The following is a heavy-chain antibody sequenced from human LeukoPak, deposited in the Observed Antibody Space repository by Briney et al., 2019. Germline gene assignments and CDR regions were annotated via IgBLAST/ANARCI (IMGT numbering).Heavy chain of an antibody. CDR2: ISGSGDIT. D-gene: IGHD1-26*01. V-gene: IGHV3-23*01. J-gene: IGHJ6*03. CDR3: ARVWGSGSYDNYYYYMDV. Sequence: GGSLRLSCAASGFTFSSYAMSWVRQAPGKGLEWVSAISGSGDITSYADSVRGRFTISRDNAKNSLYLQMNSLRAEDTAVYYCARVWGSGSYDNYYYYMDVWGKGTTVTVSS. CDR1: GFTFSSYA.